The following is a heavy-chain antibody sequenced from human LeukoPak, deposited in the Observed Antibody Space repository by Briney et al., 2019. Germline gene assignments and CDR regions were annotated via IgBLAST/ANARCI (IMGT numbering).Heavy chain of an antibody. CDR2: IKSRFDGGTT. CDR1: GFTFSHAW. J-gene: IGHJ4*02. Sequence: GGSLKLSCAASGFTFSHAWMSWVRQAPGKGLEWVGRIKSRFDGGTTDYAAPVTGRFAVSRDDSGNTLYLHMNSLQIEDTAVYYCTTGSRRNDYPTPPLHFWGQGTLVTVSS. V-gene: IGHV3-15*01. CDR3: TTGSRRNDYPTPPLHF. D-gene: IGHD5-24*01.